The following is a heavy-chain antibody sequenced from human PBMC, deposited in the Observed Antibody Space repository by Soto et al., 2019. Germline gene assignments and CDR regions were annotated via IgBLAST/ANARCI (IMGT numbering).Heavy chain of an antibody. CDR1: GASISGYY. Sequence: QVQLQESGPGLVKPSETLSLTCTVSGASISGYYWSWIRKSAGKGLEWIGRIYATGTTDYNPSLKSRVMMSVDTSKKQFSLKLRPVTAAETAVYYCVRDGTKTLRDWFDPWGQGISVTVSS. D-gene: IGHD1-1*01. CDR2: IYATGTT. J-gene: IGHJ5*02. CDR3: VRDGTKTLRDWFDP. V-gene: IGHV4-4*07.